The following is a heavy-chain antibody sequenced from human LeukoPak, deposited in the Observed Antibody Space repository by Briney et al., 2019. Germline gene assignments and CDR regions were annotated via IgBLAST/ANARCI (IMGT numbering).Heavy chain of an antibody. Sequence: SQTLSLTCAISGDSVSSNSAAWSWIRQSPSRGLEWLGRTYYRSKWYNEYALSVKSRITINPDTSKNHFSLQLNSVTPEDTAVYYCAGLSYIYVPIWGQGTLVTVSS. V-gene: IGHV6-1*01. CDR3: AGLSYIYVPI. CDR2: TYYRSKWYN. D-gene: IGHD5-18*01. CDR1: GDSVSSNSAA. J-gene: IGHJ4*02.